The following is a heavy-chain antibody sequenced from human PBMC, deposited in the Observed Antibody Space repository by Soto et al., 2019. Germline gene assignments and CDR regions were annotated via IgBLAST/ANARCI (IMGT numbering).Heavy chain of an antibody. D-gene: IGHD1-26*01. V-gene: IGHV1-18*01. CDR3: ARDRIVGATVTDDAFDI. J-gene: IGHJ3*02. Sequence: ASVKASCKASGYTFTSYGISWVRQAPGQGLEWMGWISAYNGNTNYAQKLQGRVTMTTDTSTSTAYMELRSLRSDDTAVYYCARDRIVGATVTDDAFDIWGQGTMVTVSS. CDR1: GYTFTSYG. CDR2: ISAYNGNT.